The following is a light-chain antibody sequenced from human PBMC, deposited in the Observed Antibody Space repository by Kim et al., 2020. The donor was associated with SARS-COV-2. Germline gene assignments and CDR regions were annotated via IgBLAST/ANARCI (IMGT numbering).Light chain of an antibody. CDR1: SGHSSYA. CDR3: QTCGTGIQV. CDR2: LNSDGSH. V-gene: IGLV4-69*01. Sequence: QPVLTQSPSASASLGASVKLTCTLSSGHSSYAIAWHQQQPEKGTRYLMKLNSDGSHSKGDGIPDRFSGSSSGAERYLTISSLQSEDEADYYCQTCGTGIQVFGGGTQLTVL. J-gene: IGLJ3*02.